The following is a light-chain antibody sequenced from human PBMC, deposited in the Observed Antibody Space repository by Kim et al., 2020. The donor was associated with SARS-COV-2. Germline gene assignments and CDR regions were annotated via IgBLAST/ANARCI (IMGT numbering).Light chain of an antibody. CDR3: QQSYSTPLT. CDR1: QSISNY. CDR2: AAS. V-gene: IGKV1-39*01. J-gene: IGKJ4*01. Sequence: DIQMTQSPSSLSASVGDRVTITCRASQSISNYLNWFQQKPGKAPNSLIYAASTLHTGVPSRFSGSGSGTDFTLTISSLQPEDFATYYCQQSYSTPLTFGGGTKVDIK.